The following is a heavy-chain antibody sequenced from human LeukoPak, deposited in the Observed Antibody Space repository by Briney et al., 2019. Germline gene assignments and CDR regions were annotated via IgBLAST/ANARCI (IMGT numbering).Heavy chain of an antibody. D-gene: IGHD2-2*01. Sequence: ASVKVSCKASGYTLTSYYMHWVRQAPGQGLEWMGIINPSGGSTSYAQKFQGRVTMTRDMSTSTVYMELSSLRSEDTAVYYCARASSTYYYYMDVWGKGTTVTVSS. CDR2: INPSGGST. J-gene: IGHJ6*03. V-gene: IGHV1-46*01. CDR1: GYTLTSYY. CDR3: ARASSTYYYYMDV.